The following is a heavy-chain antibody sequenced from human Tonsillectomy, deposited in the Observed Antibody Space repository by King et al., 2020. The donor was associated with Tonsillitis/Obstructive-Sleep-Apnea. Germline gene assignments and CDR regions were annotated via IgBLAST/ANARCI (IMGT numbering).Heavy chain of an antibody. CDR1: GGAFSSSG. Sequence: QLVQSGAVVKKPGSSVKVSCKASGGAFSSSGISWVRQAPGQGLEWMGGIMPIFGTPKYAQKFQGRVTITADESTRTAYMELSSLRSEDTAVYYCARDPHSSGWYYFDFWGQGTLVTVSS. J-gene: IGHJ4*02. V-gene: IGHV1-69*12. D-gene: IGHD6-19*01. CDR3: ARDPHSSGWYYFDF. CDR2: IMPIFGTP.